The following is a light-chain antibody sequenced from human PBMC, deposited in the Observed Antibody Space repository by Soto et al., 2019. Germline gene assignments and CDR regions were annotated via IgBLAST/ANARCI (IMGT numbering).Light chain of an antibody. J-gene: IGLJ1*01. Sequence: QSALTQPASVSGSPGQSITISCTGTSSDVGSYNLVSWYQQHPGKAPKLMIYEGSKRPSGVSNRFSGSKSGNTASLTISGLQAEDEADYYCSSYTTRTTLYVFGTGTKLTVL. V-gene: IGLV2-14*02. CDR3: SSYTTRTTLYV. CDR2: EGS. CDR1: SSDVGSYNL.